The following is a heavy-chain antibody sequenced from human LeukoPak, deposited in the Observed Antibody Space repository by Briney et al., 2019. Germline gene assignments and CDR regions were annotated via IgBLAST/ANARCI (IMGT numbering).Heavy chain of an antibody. CDR1: GYSFTSYW. CDR3: ARYYYGSVFTYNWFDP. CDR2: IYPGDSDT. Sequence: GESLKISCKGSGYSFTSYWIGWVRQMPGKGLEWMGIIYPGDSDTRYSPSFQGQVTISADKSISTAYLQWSSLKASDTAMYYCARYYYGSVFTYNWFDPWGQGTLVTVSS. D-gene: IGHD3-10*01. J-gene: IGHJ5*02. V-gene: IGHV5-51*01.